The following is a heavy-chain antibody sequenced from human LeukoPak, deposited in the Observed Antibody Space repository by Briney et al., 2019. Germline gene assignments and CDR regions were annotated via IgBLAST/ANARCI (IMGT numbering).Heavy chain of an antibody. V-gene: IGHV1-69*04. CDR3: AEESTDNWFDP. CDR1: GGTFSSYA. Sequence: SVKVSCKASGGTFSSYAISWVRQAPGQGLEWMGRIIPIFGIANYAQKFQGRVTITADKSTSTAYMELSSLRSEDMAVYYCAEESTDNWFDPWGQGTLVTVSS. D-gene: IGHD5-24*01. J-gene: IGHJ5*02. CDR2: IIPIFGIA.